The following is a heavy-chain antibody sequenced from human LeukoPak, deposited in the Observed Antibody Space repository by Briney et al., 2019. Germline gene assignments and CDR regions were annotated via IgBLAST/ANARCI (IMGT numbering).Heavy chain of an antibody. CDR1: GYTFTGYY. J-gene: IGHJ3*02. CDR3: ARAGKVGAGAFDI. CDR2: INPNSGGT. Sequence: ASVKVSCXASGYTFTGYYMHWVRQAPGQGLGWMGRINPNSGGTNYAQKFQGRVTMTRDTSISTAYMELSRLRSDDAAVYYCARAGKVGAGAFDIWGQGTMVTVSS. D-gene: IGHD1-26*01. V-gene: IGHV1-2*06.